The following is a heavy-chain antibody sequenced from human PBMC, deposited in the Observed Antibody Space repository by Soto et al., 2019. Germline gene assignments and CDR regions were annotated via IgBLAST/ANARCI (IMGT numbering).Heavy chain of an antibody. Sequence: PSETLSLTCTVSGGSISSYYWSWIRQPPGKGLEWIGYIYYSGSTNYNPSLKSRVTISVDTSKNQFSLKLSSVTAADTAVYYCARAKRSRFEELLFYGMDVWGQGTTVTVSS. D-gene: IGHD3-10*01. CDR2: IYYSGST. CDR1: GGSISSYY. CDR3: ARAKRSRFEELLFYGMDV. J-gene: IGHJ6*02. V-gene: IGHV4-59*01.